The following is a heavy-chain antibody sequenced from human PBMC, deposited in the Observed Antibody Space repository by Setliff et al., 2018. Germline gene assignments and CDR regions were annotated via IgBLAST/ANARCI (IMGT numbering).Heavy chain of an antibody. D-gene: IGHD3-16*01. CDR1: GYKFNDYA. CDR2: ISAYSGNT. J-gene: IGHJ4*02. V-gene: IGHV1-18*01. CDR3: ARDNMGRLMLTFGGAADY. Sequence: GASVKVSCKTSGYKFNDYAISWVRQGPGQGLEWMGWISAYSGNTYYAQKLHDRVTLTTDTSTSTAYMELRSLGTDDTAVYYCARDNMGRLMLTFGGAADYWGQGTLVTVSS.